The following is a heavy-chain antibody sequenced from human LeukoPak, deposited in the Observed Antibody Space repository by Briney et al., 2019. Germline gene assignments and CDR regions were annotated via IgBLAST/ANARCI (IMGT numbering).Heavy chain of an antibody. D-gene: IGHD3-10*01. V-gene: IGHV3-30*02. J-gene: IGHJ4*02. CDR2: IQYDGSKK. CDR3: AKDNGSYNDY. CDR1: GFTFSSNG. Sequence: GGSLRLSCVASGFTFSSNGMYWVREAPGKGLEGVTFIQYDGSKKYYADSVKGRFTISRDNSKNTLYLEMNSLRAEDRAVYDCAKDNGSYNDYWGQGILVTVSS.